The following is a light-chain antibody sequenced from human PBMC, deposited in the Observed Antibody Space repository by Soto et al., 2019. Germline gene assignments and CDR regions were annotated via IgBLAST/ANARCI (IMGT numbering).Light chain of an antibody. CDR3: QHYNSDPWT. CDR1: QTIRRW. CDR2: DSS. J-gene: IGKJ1*01. Sequence: DIEMTQSPSTLSASVGDRLTITCRASQTIRRWLAWYQQRPGKAPKVLIYDSSTLESGVPARFSGSGSETEFTLTISSLQPEDSATYDCQHYNSDPWTFGQGTKVEIK. V-gene: IGKV1-5*01.